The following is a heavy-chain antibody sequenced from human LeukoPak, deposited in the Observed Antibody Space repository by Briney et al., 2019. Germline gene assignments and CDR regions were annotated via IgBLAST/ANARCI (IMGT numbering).Heavy chain of an antibody. D-gene: IGHD3-10*01. CDR1: GFTFSSYG. CDR2: ISNNSGNT. Sequence: PGGSLRLSCAASGFTFSSYGMSWVRQAPGKGPEWVSGISNNSGNTYYADSVKGRFTISRDNSKNTLSLQMNSLRAEDTAIYYCGKALYYGSGSYQLDYWGQGTLVTVSS. V-gene: IGHV3-23*01. CDR3: GKALYYGSGSYQLDY. J-gene: IGHJ4*02.